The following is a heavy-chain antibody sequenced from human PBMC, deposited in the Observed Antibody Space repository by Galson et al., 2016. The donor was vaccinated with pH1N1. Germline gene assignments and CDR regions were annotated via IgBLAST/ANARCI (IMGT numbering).Heavy chain of an antibody. D-gene: IGHD6-19*01. CDR2: INGGGSTT. CDR3: AKAPYNSGWAFWFDP. CDR1: GFTFSTYA. Sequence: SLRLSCAASGFTFSTYAMTWVRQAPGKGLEWVSTINGGGSTTYYADSVKGRFTISRDNSKNTLYLQMNSLRAEDTAVYYCAKAPYNSGWAFWFDPWGQGSLVTVSS. V-gene: IGHV3-23*01. J-gene: IGHJ5*02.